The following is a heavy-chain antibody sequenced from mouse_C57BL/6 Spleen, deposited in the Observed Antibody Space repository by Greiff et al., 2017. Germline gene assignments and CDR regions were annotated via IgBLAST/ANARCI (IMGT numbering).Heavy chain of an antibody. Sequence: DVQLVESGGGLVQPGGSLSLSCAASGFTFTDYYMSWVSQPPGKALEWLGFIRNKANGYTTEYSASVKGRFTISRDNSQSILYLQMNALRAEDSATYYCARSGSSYWYFDVWGTGTTVTVSS. CDR1: GFTFTDYY. CDR2: IRNKANGYTT. J-gene: IGHJ1*03. D-gene: IGHD1-1*01. CDR3: ARSGSSYWYFDV. V-gene: IGHV7-3*01.